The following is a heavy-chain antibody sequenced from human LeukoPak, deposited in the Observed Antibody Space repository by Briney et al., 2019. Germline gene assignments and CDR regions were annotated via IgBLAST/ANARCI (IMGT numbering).Heavy chain of an antibody. CDR1: GFTFSSYG. CDR2: INTNGANT. J-gene: IGHJ4*02. Sequence: GGSLRLSCAASGFTFSSYGMHWVRQAPGKGLEYVSSINTNGANTYYADSVKGRFTISRDNSRNTVTPEDTAVYYCVKGLDYSSSQMDSWGQGTLVTVSS. V-gene: IGHV3-64D*06. CDR3: SSQMDS. D-gene: IGHD6-6*01.